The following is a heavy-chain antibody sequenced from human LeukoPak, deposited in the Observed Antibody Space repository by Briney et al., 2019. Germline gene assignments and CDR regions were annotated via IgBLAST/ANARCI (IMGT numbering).Heavy chain of an antibody. CDR2: INPNSGDT. CDR3: ARDRHWNQGNFDY. Sequence: ASVNVSCKASGYTITGYYIHWVRQAPGQGLEWMGWINPNSGDTNYAQKFQGRVTMTRDTSINTAFMELSRLRCDDTAVYYCARDRHWNQGNFDYWGQGTLVTVSS. CDR1: GYTITGYY. D-gene: IGHD1-1*01. V-gene: IGHV1-2*02. J-gene: IGHJ4*02.